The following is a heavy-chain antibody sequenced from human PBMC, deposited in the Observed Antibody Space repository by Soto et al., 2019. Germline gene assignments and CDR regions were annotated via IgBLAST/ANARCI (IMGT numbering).Heavy chain of an antibody. D-gene: IGHD2-2*01. J-gene: IGHJ6*02. CDR3: ARMGGVGSTSCPFVGMDV. CDR1: GFSLSTSGMR. Sequence: GPRLVNPPQTLTLTCNFSGFSLSTSGMRVSWSRQPPAKALEWLALIEWDDDKYYSTSLKARLTVSKDTSKNQVFLTMTNMDPVDTATYFCARMGGVGSTSCPFVGMDVWGQGTTVTVSS. V-gene: IGHV2-70*01. CDR2: IEWDDDK.